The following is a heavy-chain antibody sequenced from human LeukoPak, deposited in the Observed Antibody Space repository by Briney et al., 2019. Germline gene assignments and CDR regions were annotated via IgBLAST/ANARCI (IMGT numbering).Heavy chain of an antibody. CDR2: ISGRGGGT. CDR3: AKGTSPPDD. J-gene: IGHJ4*02. D-gene: IGHD2-2*01. CDR1: GFTFNNYA. Sequence: GGSLRLSCAASGFTFNNYAMTWVRQAPGKGLEWVSTISGRGGGTHYADSVKGRFTISRDNSKNTLYLQMDTLRAEDTAVYFCAKGTSPPDDWGQGTLVTVSS. V-gene: IGHV3-23*01.